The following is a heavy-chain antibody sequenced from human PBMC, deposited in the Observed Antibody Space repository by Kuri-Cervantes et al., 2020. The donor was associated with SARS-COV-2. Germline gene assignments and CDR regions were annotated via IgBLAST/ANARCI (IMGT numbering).Heavy chain of an antibody. CDR1: GFTFSSYS. CDR3: AKGYDVWSGYYRFGY. D-gene: IGHD3-3*01. CDR2: ISSSSSSTI. J-gene: IGHJ4*02. Sequence: GESLKISCAASGFTFSSYSMNWVRQAPGKGLEWFSSISSSSSSTIYYADSVKGRFTISRDNAKNPLYLQMNSLRAEDTAVYYCAKGYDVWSGYYRFGYWGQGTLVTVSS. V-gene: IGHV3-48*01.